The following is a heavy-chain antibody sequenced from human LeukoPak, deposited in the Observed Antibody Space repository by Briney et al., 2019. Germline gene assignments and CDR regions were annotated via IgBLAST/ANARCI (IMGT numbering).Heavy chain of an antibody. CDR3: AKDYCRGANCPLPFFDS. CDR2: VIDVGTT. Sequence: GGSLGLSCAVSGSTPTEHAWSWVRQAPGEGLEWVSGVIDVGTTYYADSVKGRFTISRDNSKNTAYLQMNNLRAEDTATYYCAKDYCRGANCPLPFFDSWGQGTLATVSS. V-gene: IGHV3-23*01. D-gene: IGHD2-15*01. CDR1: GSTPTEHA. J-gene: IGHJ4*02.